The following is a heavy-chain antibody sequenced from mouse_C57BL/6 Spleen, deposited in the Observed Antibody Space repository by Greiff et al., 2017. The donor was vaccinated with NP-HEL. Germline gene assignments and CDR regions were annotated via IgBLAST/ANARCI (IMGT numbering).Heavy chain of an antibody. CDR2: IYPGDGDT. CDR3: ARGTAQAKAMDY. D-gene: IGHD3-2*02. CDR1: GYAFSSSW. V-gene: IGHV1-82*01. J-gene: IGHJ4*01. Sequence: VKLQQSGPELVKPGASVKISCKASGYAFSSSWMNWVKQRPGKGLEWIGRIYPGDGDTNYNGKFKGKATLTADKSSSTAYMQLSSLTSEDSAVYFCARGTAQAKAMDYWGQGTSVTVSS.